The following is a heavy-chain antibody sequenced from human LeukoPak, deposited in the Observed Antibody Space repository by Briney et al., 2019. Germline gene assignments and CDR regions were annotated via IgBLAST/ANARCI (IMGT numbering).Heavy chain of an antibody. CDR2: IEEHGSQK. CDR3: ARVGRVTTSRYSDY. D-gene: IGHD4-17*01. V-gene: IGHV3-7*01. Sequence: GGSLRLSCAASGFTFSSYGMHWVRQAPGKGLEWVANIEEHGSQKYYVDSVKGRFTTSRDNAKNSVYLQMNSLRAEDTAVYYCARVGRVTTSRYSDYWGQGTLVTVSS. J-gene: IGHJ4*02. CDR1: GFTFSSYG.